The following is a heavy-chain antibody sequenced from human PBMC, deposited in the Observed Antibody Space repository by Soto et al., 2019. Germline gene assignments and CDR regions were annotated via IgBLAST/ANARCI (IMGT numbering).Heavy chain of an antibody. J-gene: IGHJ6*02. CDR3: ARESYSYQPYYYYGMDV. CDR2: IYYSGST. V-gene: IGHV4-61*01. CDR1: GGSVSSGSYY. D-gene: IGHD5-18*01. Sequence: SETLSLTCPVSGGSVSSGSYYWSWIRQPPGKGLEWIGYIYYSGSTNYDPSLKSRVTISVDTSKNQFSLKLSSVTAADTAVYYCARESYSYQPYYYYGMDVWGQGTTVTVSS.